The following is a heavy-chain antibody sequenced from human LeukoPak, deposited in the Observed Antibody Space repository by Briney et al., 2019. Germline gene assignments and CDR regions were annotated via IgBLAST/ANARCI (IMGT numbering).Heavy chain of an antibody. CDR1: GYTFTVYY. CDR2: INPNSGGT. V-gene: IGHV1-2*02. CDR3: AKGGSAWDNPFDY. Sequence: ASVKVSCKASGYTFTVYYIHWVRQAPGQGLEWMGWINPNSGGTNYAQNFQGRVTMTRDTFIGTAYMELSRLRVDDTAVYYCAKGGSAWDNPFDYWGQGTLVTVSS. D-gene: IGHD6-19*01. J-gene: IGHJ4*02.